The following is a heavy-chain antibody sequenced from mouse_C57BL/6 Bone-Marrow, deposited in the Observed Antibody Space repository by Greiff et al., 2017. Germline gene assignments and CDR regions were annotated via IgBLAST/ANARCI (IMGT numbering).Heavy chain of an antibody. CDR3: VRDGYPYYFDY. CDR1: GFSFNTYA. V-gene: IGHV10-1*01. Sequence: EVKVVESGGGLVQPKGSLKLSCAASGFSFNTYAMNWVRQAPGKGLEWVARIRSKSNNYATYYADSVKDRFTISRDDSESMLYLQMNNLKTEDTAMYYCVRDGYPYYFDYWGQGTTLTVSS. D-gene: IGHD2-3*01. CDR2: IRSKSNNYAT. J-gene: IGHJ2*01.